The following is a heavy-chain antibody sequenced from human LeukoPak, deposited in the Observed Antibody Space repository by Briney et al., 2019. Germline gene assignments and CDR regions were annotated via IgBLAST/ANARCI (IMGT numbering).Heavy chain of an antibody. CDR3: ASVAGGACSSTSCYTFYFDY. CDR1: GFYFGGHA. CDR2: ITYGSDTI. J-gene: IGHJ4*02. D-gene: IGHD2-2*02. Sequence: GGSLRLSCVASGFYFGGHAMHWLRQAPGKGLEWVAYITYGSDTIFYADSVKGRFTVSRDNAKNSLYLQMDSLRAEDTAVYYCASVAGGACSSTSCYTFYFDYWGQGTLVTVSS. V-gene: IGHV3-48*04.